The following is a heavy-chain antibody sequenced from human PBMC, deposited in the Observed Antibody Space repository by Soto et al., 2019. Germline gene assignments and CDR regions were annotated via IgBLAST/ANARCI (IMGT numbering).Heavy chain of an antibody. CDR2: INHSGST. CDR3: ARDTGGSYDY. CDR1: GGSFRGYY. J-gene: IGHJ4*02. D-gene: IGHD3-16*01. Sequence: SGTLSPTCAVFGGSFRGYYWSWIRQPPGKGLEWIGEINHSGSTDYNPSLKSRVTISVDTSKNQFSLKLSSVTAADTAVYYCARDTGGSYDYWGQGALVTVSS. V-gene: IGHV4-34*01.